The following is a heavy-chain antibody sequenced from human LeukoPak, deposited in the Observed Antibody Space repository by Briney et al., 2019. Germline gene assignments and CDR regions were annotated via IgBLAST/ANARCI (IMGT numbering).Heavy chain of an antibody. CDR2: ISGSGGST. CDR3: AREGRGLSPVDY. D-gene: IGHD1-26*01. Sequence: GESLRLSCAASGFTFSNYAMTWVRQAPGKGLEWVSVISGSGGSTYYADSVKGRFTISRGNSKNTLFVQMNSLRAEDTAVYYCAREGRGLSPVDYWGQGTLVTVSS. CDR1: GFTFSNYA. J-gene: IGHJ4*02. V-gene: IGHV3-23*01.